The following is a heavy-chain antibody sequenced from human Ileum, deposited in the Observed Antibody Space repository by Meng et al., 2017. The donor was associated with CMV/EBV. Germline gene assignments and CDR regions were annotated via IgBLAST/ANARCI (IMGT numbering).Heavy chain of an antibody. CDR3: ARYYGSSDYYTAMRFDH. V-gene: IGHV2-5*01. CDR1: GFSLSTSGVG. J-gene: IGHJ5*02. D-gene: IGHD3-22*01. CDR2: IFWNDDK. Sequence: SGPTLVKPTQTLTLTCTFSGFSLSTSGVGVGWIRQPPGKSLEWLALIFWNDDKSYSPTLKSRPTITKDTTKSQVVHTMTNMEPVHTPAYYSARYYGSSDYYTAMRFDHWGQGTLVTVSS.